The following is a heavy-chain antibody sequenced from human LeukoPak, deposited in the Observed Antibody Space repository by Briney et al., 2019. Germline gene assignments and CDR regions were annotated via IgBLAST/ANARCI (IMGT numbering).Heavy chain of an antibody. J-gene: IGHJ4*02. Sequence: PGGSLRLSCAASGFTFSSYWMSWVRQAPGKGLEWVANIKQDGSEKYYVDSVKGRFTISRDNAKNSLYLQMNSLRAEDTAVYYSARDGRDWFGDGIDYWGQGTPVTVSS. CDR3: ARDGRDWFGDGIDY. CDR2: IKQDGSEK. CDR1: GFTFSSYW. V-gene: IGHV3-7*03. D-gene: IGHD3-10*01.